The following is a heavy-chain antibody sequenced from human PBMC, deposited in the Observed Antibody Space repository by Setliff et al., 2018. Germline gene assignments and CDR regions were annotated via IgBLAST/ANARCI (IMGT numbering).Heavy chain of an antibody. J-gene: IGHJ4*02. Sequence: GGSLRLSCAASGFTFSSYAMHWVRQAPGKGLEWVAVISYDGSNKYYADSVKGRFTISRDNSKNTLYLQMNSLRAEDTAVYYCARGGNLIYYFDYWGQGTLVTVSS. CDR2: ISYDGSNK. CDR3: ARGGNLIYYFDY. CDR1: GFTFSSYA. V-gene: IGHV3-30*04. D-gene: IGHD2-15*01.